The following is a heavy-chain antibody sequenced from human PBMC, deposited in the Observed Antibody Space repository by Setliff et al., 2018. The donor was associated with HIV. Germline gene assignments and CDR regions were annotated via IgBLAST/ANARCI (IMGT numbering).Heavy chain of an antibody. CDR3: ARILITTPDV. CDR2: IYYSGST. CDR1: GGSISSYY. Sequence: PSETLSLTCTVSGGSISSYYWSWIRQPPGKGLEWIGYIYYSGSTNYNPSLKSRVTISVDKSKNQFSLKLSSVTAADTAVYYCARILITTPDVWGKGTTVTVSS. J-gene: IGHJ6*04. D-gene: IGHD4-4*01. V-gene: IGHV4-59*12.